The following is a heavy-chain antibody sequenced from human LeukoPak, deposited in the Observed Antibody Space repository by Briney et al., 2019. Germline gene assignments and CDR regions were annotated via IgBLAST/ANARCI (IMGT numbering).Heavy chain of an antibody. CDR2: ISSSSSYI. V-gene: IGHV3-21*01. J-gene: IGHJ4*02. CDR3: ATMVRGVINPLDY. Sequence: GGSLRLSCAASGFTFSSSSMNWVRQAPGKGLEWVSSISSSSSYIYFADSVKGRFTISRDNAKNSLYLQMNSLRAEDTAVYYCATMVRGVINPLDYWGQGTLVTVSS. CDR1: GFTFSSSS. D-gene: IGHD3-10*01.